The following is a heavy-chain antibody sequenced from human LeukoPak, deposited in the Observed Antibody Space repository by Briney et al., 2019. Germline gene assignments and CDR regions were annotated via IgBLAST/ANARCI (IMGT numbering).Heavy chain of an antibody. CDR3: ARLRSSSFYYYYMGV. CDR1: GFTFSDYY. Sequence: GGSLRLSCAASGFTFSDYYMSWIRQAPGKGLEWVSYISSSGSTIYYADSVKGRFIISRDNAKNSLYLQMNSLRAEDTAVYYCARLRSSSFYYYYMGVWGKGTTVTVSS. J-gene: IGHJ6*03. CDR2: ISSSGSTI. D-gene: IGHD6-6*01. V-gene: IGHV3-11*01.